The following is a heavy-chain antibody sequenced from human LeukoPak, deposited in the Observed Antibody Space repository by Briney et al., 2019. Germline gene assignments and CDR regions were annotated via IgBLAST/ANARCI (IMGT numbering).Heavy chain of an antibody. Sequence: EASVKVSCKASGGTFSSYAISWVRQAPGQGLEWMGGIIPIFGTANYAQKFQGRVTITADESTSTAYMELSSLRSDDTAVYYCARGSFPSDDILTGPFDNWGQGTLVTVSS. CDR1: GGTFSSYA. CDR2: IIPIFGTA. J-gene: IGHJ4*02. CDR3: ARGSFPSDDILTGPFDN. V-gene: IGHV1-69*13. D-gene: IGHD3-9*01.